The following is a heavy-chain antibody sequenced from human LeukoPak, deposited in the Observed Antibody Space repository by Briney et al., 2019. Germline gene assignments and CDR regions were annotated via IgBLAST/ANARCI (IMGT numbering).Heavy chain of an antibody. CDR3: ARRLRRDGYKTFDY. J-gene: IGHJ4*02. CDR2: INHSGST. D-gene: IGHD5-24*01. V-gene: IGHV4-34*01. CDR1: GGSFSGYY. Sequence: PSETLSLTCAVYGGSFSGYYWSWIRQPPGKGLEWIGEINHSGSTNYNPSLKSRVTISVDTSKNQFSLKLSSVTAADTAVYYCARRLRRDGYKTFDYWGQGTLVTVSS.